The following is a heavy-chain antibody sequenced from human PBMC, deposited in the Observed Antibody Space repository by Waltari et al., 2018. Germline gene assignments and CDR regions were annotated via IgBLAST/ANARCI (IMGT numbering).Heavy chain of an antibody. CDR2: INPSGGST. Sequence: QVQLVQSGAEVKKPGASVKVSCKASGYTFTSYYMHWVRQAPGQGLGWMGIINPSGGSTSDEQKVQGRATMTRDTSTSTVYMELSSLRSEDTAVYYCARERQYDYVWGSYRFYYFDYWGQGTLVTVSS. CDR3: ARERQYDYVWGSYRFYYFDY. V-gene: IGHV1-46*01. J-gene: IGHJ4*02. D-gene: IGHD3-16*02. CDR1: GYTFTSYY.